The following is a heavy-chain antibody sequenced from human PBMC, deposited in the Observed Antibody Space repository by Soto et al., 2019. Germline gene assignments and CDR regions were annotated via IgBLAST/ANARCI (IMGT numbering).Heavy chain of an antibody. V-gene: IGHV3-74*01. CDR1: EFTFSSYW. J-gene: IGHJ4*02. D-gene: IGHD5-18*01. CDR3: ARSVPGYSYGPD. Sequence: EVPLVESGGGLVQPGGSLRLSCAASEFTFSSYWMHWVRQVPGKGLVWVSRINNDGSSTSYADSVKGRFTISRDNAKNTVSLQMNSLRPEDTAVYYCARSVPGYSYGPDWGQGTLVTVSS. CDR2: INNDGSST.